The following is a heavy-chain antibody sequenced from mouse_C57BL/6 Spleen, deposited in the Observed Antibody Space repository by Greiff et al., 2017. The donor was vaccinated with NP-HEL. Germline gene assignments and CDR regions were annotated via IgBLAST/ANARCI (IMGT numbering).Heavy chain of an antibody. Sequence: VQLQQSGAELVRPGASVTLSCKASGYTFTDYEMHWVKQTPVHGLEWIGAIDPETGGTAYNQKFKGKAILTADKSSSTAYMELRSLTSEDSAVYYCTRSDINYYYGSSYGYFDVWGTGTTVTVSS. CDR2: IDPETGGT. CDR3: TRSDINYYYGSSYGYFDV. CDR1: GYTFTDYE. J-gene: IGHJ1*03. V-gene: IGHV1-15*01. D-gene: IGHD1-1*01.